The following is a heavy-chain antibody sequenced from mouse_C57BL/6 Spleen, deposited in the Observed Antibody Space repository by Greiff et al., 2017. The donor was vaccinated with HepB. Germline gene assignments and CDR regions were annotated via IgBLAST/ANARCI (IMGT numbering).Heavy chain of an antibody. J-gene: IGHJ1*03. CDR3: ARWGGSSLYWYFDV. Sequence: QVQLQQPGAELVKPGASVKLSCKASGYTFTSYWMQWVKQRPGQGLEWIGEIDPSDSYTNYNQKFKGKAALTEDTSSSTAYMQLSSLTSEDSAVYYCARWGGSSLYWYFDVWGTGTTVTVSS. CDR1: GYTFTSYW. V-gene: IGHV1-50*01. D-gene: IGHD1-1*01. CDR2: IDPSDSYT.